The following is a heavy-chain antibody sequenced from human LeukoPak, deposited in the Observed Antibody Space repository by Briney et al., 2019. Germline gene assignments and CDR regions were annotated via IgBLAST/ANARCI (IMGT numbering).Heavy chain of an antibody. Sequence: GGSLRLSCAASGFTFSSYGMHWVRQAPGKGLEWVAFIQYDGSNKYYADSVKGRFTISRDNSKNTLYLQMNSLRAEDTAVYYCAKDRSPGLNWFDPWGQGTLVTVSS. J-gene: IGHJ5*02. D-gene: IGHD2-8*02. CDR2: IQYDGSNK. CDR1: GFTFSSYG. V-gene: IGHV3-30*02. CDR3: AKDRSPGLNWFDP.